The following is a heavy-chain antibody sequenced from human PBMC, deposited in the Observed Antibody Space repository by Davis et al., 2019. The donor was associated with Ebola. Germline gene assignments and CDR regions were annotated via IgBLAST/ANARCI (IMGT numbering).Heavy chain of an antibody. CDR2: IKSKTDGGTT. D-gene: IGHD2-15*01. Sequence: GGSLSLSCAASGFTFTNAWMSWVRQAPGKGLEWVGRIKSKTDGGTTDYAAPVKGRFTISRDDSKNTLYLQMNSLKTEDSAVYYCTTIYCSGGSCYWYFDLWGRGTLVTVSS. CDR1: GFTFTNAW. CDR3: TTIYCSGGSCYWYFDL. J-gene: IGHJ2*01. V-gene: IGHV3-15*01.